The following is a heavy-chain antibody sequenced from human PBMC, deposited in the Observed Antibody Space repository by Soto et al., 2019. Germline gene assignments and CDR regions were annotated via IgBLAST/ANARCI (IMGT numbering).Heavy chain of an antibody. V-gene: IGHV3-23*01. Sequence: GGSLRLSCAASGFSFASYALSWVRQPPGKGLEWVSAISGSGGSTYYADSVKGRFTISRDNSKNMLYLQMNSVRAEDTAVYYCAKDYYDSSGYSYFDYWGQGTQVTVSS. CDR3: AKDYYDSSGYSYFDY. D-gene: IGHD3-22*01. CDR2: ISGSGGST. J-gene: IGHJ4*02. CDR1: GFSFASYA.